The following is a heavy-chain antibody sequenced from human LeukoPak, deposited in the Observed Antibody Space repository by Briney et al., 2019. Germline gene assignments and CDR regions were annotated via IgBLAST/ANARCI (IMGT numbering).Heavy chain of an antibody. CDR1: GFTFSSYA. CDR2: ISGSGGST. D-gene: IGHD2-2*01. CDR3: AKDQSSRCSSTSCYTYYGMDV. Sequence: GGSLRLSCAASGFTFSSYAMSWVRQAPGKGLEWVSVISGSGGSTYYADSVKGRFTISRDNSKNTLSVQMNSLRAEDTAIYYCAKDQSSRCSSTSCYTYYGMDVWGQGTTVTVSS. J-gene: IGHJ6*02. V-gene: IGHV3-23*01.